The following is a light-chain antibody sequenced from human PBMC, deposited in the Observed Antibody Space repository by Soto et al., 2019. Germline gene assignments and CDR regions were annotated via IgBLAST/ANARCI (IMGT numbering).Light chain of an antibody. CDR3: QQYKGGPRT. CDR1: QRVXSN. Sequence: IAVTQSPSTLSVSPGERATLSCRASQRVXSNFGCYQQKPGQAPRFLXDGASTRASGLPARFSGGGSGTEFTRTISSRQSKDVVAYYCQQYKGGPRTFGQGTKVEI. CDR2: GAS. J-gene: IGKJ1*01. V-gene: IGKV3-15*01.